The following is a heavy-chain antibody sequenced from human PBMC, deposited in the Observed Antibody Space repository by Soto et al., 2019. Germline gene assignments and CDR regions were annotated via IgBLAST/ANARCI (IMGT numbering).Heavy chain of an antibody. D-gene: IGHD6-19*01. J-gene: IGHJ4*01. CDR3: ARDTSTYTSGWYGIDF. CDR2: MSHDGTNT. Sequence: PGGSLRLSCTASGFMFSAYAMLWVRQAPGKGLEWVAAMSHDGTNTYYADSVKGRFTISRDNSKNTLFLQMSSLTADDSAVYYCARDTSTYTSGWYGIDFWGLGTLVTVSS. CDR1: GFMFSAYA. V-gene: IGHV3-30-3*01.